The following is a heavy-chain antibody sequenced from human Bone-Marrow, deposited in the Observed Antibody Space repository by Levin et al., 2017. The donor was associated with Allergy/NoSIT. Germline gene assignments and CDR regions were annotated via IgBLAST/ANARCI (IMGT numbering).Heavy chain of an antibody. CDR2: IRGAGDST. CDR1: GFTFSNFA. V-gene: IGHV3-23*01. D-gene: IGHD6-19*01. Sequence: TGGSLRLSCVASGFTFSNFAMTWVRQAPGKGLECVSAIRGAGDSTYNADSVKGRFTISRDNSKNTVFLRMNSLTAEDTAIYYCAKGNSGWSTIRHLDLWGRGTVVSVSS. J-gene: IGHJ2*01. CDR3: AKGNSGWSTIRHLDL.